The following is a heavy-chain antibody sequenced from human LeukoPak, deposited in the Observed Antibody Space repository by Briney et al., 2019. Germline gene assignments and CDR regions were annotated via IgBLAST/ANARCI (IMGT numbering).Heavy chain of an antibody. V-gene: IGHV3-30-3*01. CDR1: GFTFSSYA. CDR2: ISYDGSNK. D-gene: IGHD6-13*01. CDR3: ARVQQQLVLDY. Sequence: GGSLRLSCAASGFTFSSYAMHWVRQAPGKGLEWVAVISYDGSNKYYADSVKGRFTISRDNSKNTLYLQMNSLRAEDTAVYYCARVQQQLVLDYWGQGTLVTVSS. J-gene: IGHJ4*02.